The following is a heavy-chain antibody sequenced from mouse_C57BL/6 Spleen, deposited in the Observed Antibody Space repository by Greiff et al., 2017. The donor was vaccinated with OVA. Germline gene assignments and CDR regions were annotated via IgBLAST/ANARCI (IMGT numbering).Heavy chain of an antibody. CDR1: GYTFTDYE. J-gene: IGHJ3*01. Sequence: QVQLQQSGAELVRPGASVTLSCKASGYTFTDYEMHWVKQTPVHGLEWIGAIDPETGGNAYNQKFKGKAILTADKSSSTAYMALRSLTSEDSAFYYCTSVGFITTVEGADWGQGTLVTVSA. CDR2: IDPETGGN. D-gene: IGHD1-1*01. V-gene: IGHV1-15*01. CDR3: TSVGFITTVEGAD.